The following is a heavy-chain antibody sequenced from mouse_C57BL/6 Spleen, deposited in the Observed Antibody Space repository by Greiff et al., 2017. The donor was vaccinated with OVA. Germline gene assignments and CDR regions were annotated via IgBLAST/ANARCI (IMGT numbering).Heavy chain of an antibody. CDR2: ISSGSSTI. D-gene: IGHD1-1*01. Sequence: EVHLVESGGGLVKPGGSLKLSCAASGFTFSDYGMHWVRQAPEKGLEWVAYISSGSSTIYYADTVKGRFTISRDNAKNTLFLQMTSLRSEDTAMDYCARDYYYGSSYAMDYWGQGTSVTVSS. V-gene: IGHV5-17*01. CDR3: ARDYYYGSSYAMDY. J-gene: IGHJ4*01. CDR1: GFTFSDYG.